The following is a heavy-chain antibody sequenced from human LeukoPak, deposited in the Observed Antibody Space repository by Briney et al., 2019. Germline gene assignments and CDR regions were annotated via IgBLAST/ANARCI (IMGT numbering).Heavy chain of an antibody. CDR2: ISYIGRT. Sequence: PSETLSLTCTVSGGSINNSNYFWGWIRQPPGKGLEWIGSISYIGRTYYNPSLKSRVAISVDTSKNQFSLKLSSVTAADTAVYYCARIKNPYSSSFNFDYWGQGTLVTVSS. CDR1: GGSINNSNYF. V-gene: IGHV4-39*07. J-gene: IGHJ4*02. CDR3: ARIKNPYSSSFNFDY. D-gene: IGHD6-13*01.